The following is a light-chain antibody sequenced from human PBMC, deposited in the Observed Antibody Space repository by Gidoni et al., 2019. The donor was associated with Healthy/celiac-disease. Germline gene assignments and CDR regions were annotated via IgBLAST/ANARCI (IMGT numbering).Light chain of an antibody. Sequence: DIQMTQSPSSLSASVGDRVTITCRASQSISSYLNWYQQKPGKAPQLLIYAASSLQSGVPSRFMGSGSGTDFTLTIISLQPEDFATYYCQQSYSIHVTFGQGTKVEIK. J-gene: IGKJ1*01. CDR3: QQSYSIHVT. CDR1: QSISSY. CDR2: AAS. V-gene: IGKV1-39*01.